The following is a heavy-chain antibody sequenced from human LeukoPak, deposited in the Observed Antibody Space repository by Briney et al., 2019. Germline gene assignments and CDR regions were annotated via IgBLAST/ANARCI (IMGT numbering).Heavy chain of an antibody. Sequence: PGGSLRLSCAASGFTFNNYAMNWVRQAPGKGLEWVSTISGSGGSTYYADSVKGRFTISRDNSKNTLYLQMNSLRAEDTAVYYCAKVAKPVSSSSLGVWGQRTTATVSS. J-gene: IGHJ6*02. V-gene: IGHV3-23*01. CDR2: ISGSGGST. D-gene: IGHD6-6*01. CDR1: GFTFNNYA. CDR3: AKVAKPVSSSSLGV.